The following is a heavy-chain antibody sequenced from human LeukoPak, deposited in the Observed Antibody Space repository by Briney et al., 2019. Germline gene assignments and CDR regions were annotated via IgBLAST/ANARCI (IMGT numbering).Heavy chain of an antibody. Sequence: SETLSLTCAVYGGSFSGYYWSWIRQPPGKGPEWIGEINHSGSTNYNPSLKSRVTISVDTSKNQFSLKLSSVTAADTAVYYCARAGYNWNHIYWGQGTLVTVSS. V-gene: IGHV4-34*01. CDR3: ARAGYNWNHIY. D-gene: IGHD1-14*01. CDR2: INHSGST. J-gene: IGHJ4*02. CDR1: GGSFSGYY.